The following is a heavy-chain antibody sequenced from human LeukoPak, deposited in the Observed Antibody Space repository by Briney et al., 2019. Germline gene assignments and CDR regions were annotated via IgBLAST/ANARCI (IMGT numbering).Heavy chain of an antibody. CDR3: ARDGLAGHDAFDI. Sequence: PGGSLRLSCAASGFIFSNYEMTWVRQAPGKGLEWISDITSSGGTVHYADSVRGRFTISRDNAKKSLYLQMNSLRGEDTAVYYCARDGLAGHDAFDIWGQGTMVTVSS. CDR2: ITSSGGTV. D-gene: IGHD3/OR15-3a*01. CDR1: GFIFSNYE. J-gene: IGHJ3*02. V-gene: IGHV3-48*03.